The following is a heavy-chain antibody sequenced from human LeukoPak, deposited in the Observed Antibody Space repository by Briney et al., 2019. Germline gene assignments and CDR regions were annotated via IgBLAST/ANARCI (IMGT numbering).Heavy chain of an antibody. J-gene: IGHJ5*02. CDR2: TYYGGST. Sequence: SETLSLTCTDAVGSISGFYWTWMRQPPGRALEGIGYTYYGGSTHYNPSLEIRGTISVDRSKNQFPLELTAVTPADTALYYCARQSVADGTQGFDPWGQRALDSVPT. CDR3: ARQSVADGTQGFDP. V-gene: IGHV4-59*08. CDR1: VGSISGFY. D-gene: IGHD6-13*01.